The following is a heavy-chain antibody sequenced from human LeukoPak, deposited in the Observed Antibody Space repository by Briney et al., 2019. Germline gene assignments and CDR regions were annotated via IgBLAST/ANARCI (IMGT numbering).Heavy chain of an antibody. Sequence: GGSLGLSCAASGFIFSSYSMSWVRQAPGMGLEWVSVITGSGGNTYYADSVKGRFTISRDNSKNTVYLQMSSLRVDDTAVYYCAKAASSSWPSYYYGMDVWGQGTTVIVSS. V-gene: IGHV3-23*01. D-gene: IGHD6-13*01. CDR2: ITGSGGNT. CDR1: GFIFSSYS. J-gene: IGHJ6*02. CDR3: AKAASSSWPSYYYGMDV.